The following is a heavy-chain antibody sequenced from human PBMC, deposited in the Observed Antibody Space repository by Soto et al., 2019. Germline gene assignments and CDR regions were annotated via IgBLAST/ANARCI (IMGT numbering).Heavy chain of an antibody. CDR1: GFTFSSYG. J-gene: IGHJ4*02. D-gene: IGHD3-16*01. CDR3: ARDGDVNTGFGKDY. Sequence: GSLRLSCAASGFTFSSYGMHWVRQAPGKGLEWVAFIWHDGGNKFYAESVKGRFTISRDNSKNTLYLQMTSLSAEDTAMYYCARDGDVNTGFGKDYWGQGTLVTVSS. V-gene: IGHV3-33*01. CDR2: IWHDGGNK.